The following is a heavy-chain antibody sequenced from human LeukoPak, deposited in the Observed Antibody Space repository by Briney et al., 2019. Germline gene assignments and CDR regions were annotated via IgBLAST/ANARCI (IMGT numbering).Heavy chain of an antibody. V-gene: IGHV1-18*01. CDR3: ARGGGNNHPYFGD. J-gene: IGHJ4*02. CDR2: ISAYNGNT. D-gene: IGHD1/OR15-1a*01. Sequence: RASVKVSFKASGYTFTNYVISWVRQAPGQGLEWMGWISAYNGNTDYAQKLQGRVTMTTDTSTNTAYLELRSLRSDDTAVYYCARGGGNNHPYFGDWGQGTLVTVSS. CDR1: GYTFTNYV.